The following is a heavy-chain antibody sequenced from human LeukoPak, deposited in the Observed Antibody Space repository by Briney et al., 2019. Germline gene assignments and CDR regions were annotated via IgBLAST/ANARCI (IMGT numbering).Heavy chain of an antibody. CDR1: GYTFTSYG. V-gene: IGHV1-18*01. J-gene: IGHJ3*02. CDR2: ISAYNGNT. Sequence: ASVKVSCKASGYTFTSYGISWVRQAPGQGLGWMGWISAYNGNTNYAQKLQGRVTMTTDTSTSTAYMELRSLRSDDTAVYYCAGHLTTLDSYAFDIWGQGTMVTVSS. D-gene: IGHD4-11*01. CDR3: AGHLTTLDSYAFDI.